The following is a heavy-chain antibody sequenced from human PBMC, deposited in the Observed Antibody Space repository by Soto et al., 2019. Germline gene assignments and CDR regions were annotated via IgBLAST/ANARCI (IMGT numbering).Heavy chain of an antibody. CDR2: ISNDGNKK. CDR1: GFTFSSYG. V-gene: IGHV3-30*03. CDR3: ATSHYSDTDYYYQGMDV. J-gene: IGHJ6*02. D-gene: IGHD4-4*01. Sequence: QVQLVESGGGVVQPGRSLRLSCAASGFTFSSYGMHWVRQAPGKGLEWVAVISNDGNKKYYADSVKGRFTSSRDNYKNTLYLQMNSLRDEDTAVYYCATSHYSDTDYYYQGMDVWGQGTTVTVSS.